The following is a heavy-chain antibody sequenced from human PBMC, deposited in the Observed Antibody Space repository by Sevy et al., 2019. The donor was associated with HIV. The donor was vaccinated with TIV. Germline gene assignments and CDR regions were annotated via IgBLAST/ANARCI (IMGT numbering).Heavy chain of an antibody. CDR3: ARALYYYDVSDYYFDY. D-gene: IGHD3-22*01. V-gene: IGHV4-39*01. CDR1: GDSISSESYY. Sequence: SETRSLTCAVSGDSISSESYYWGWIRQSPGKGLEWIASIYESGTTNYNPSLKSRVTMSIDSSKSQFSLKLSSVTPADTASYYCARALYYYDVSDYYFDYWGQGILVTVSS. J-gene: IGHJ4*02. CDR2: IYESGTT.